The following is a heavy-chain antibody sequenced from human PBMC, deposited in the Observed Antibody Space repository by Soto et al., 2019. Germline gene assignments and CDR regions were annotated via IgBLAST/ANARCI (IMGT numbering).Heavy chain of an antibody. D-gene: IGHD1-20*01. CDR2: INPSGGST. V-gene: IGHV1-46*01. Sequence: ASVKVSCKASGYTFTSYYMHWVRQAPGQGLEWMGIINPSGGSTSYAQKFQGRVTMTRDTSTSTVYMELRSLRSEDTAVYYCARSTPVMENVRGITPFDYWGQGTLVTVSS. CDR1: GYTFTSYY. J-gene: IGHJ4*02. CDR3: ARSTPVMENVRGITPFDY.